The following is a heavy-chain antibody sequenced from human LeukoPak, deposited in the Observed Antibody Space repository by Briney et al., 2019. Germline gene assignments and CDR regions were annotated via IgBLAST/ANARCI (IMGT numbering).Heavy chain of an antibody. J-gene: IGHJ4*02. Sequence: ASVKVSCKASGYTFNSYGISWVRQAPGQGLEWMGWISANSGNTNYAEKLQDRVTMTTDTSTTTAYMELTNLRSDDTAVYYCARDSAFGSYGLDYWGQGTLVTVSS. CDR3: ARDSAFGSYGLDY. CDR2: ISANSGNT. D-gene: IGHD1-26*01. V-gene: IGHV1-18*01. CDR1: GYTFNSYG.